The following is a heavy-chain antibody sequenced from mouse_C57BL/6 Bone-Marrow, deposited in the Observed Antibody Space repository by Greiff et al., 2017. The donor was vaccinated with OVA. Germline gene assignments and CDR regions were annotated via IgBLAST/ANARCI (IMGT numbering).Heavy chain of an antibody. V-gene: IGHV5-4*03. CDR3: ASPYYGSSYYYAMDY. Sequence: EVKLVESGGGLVKPGGSLKLSCAASGFTFSSYAMSWVRQTPEKRLEWVATISDGGSYTYYPDNVKGRFTISRDNAKNNLYLQMSHLKSEDTAMYDCASPYYGSSYYYAMDYWGQGTSVTVSS. J-gene: IGHJ4*01. CDR2: ISDGGSYT. CDR1: GFTFSSYA. D-gene: IGHD1-1*01.